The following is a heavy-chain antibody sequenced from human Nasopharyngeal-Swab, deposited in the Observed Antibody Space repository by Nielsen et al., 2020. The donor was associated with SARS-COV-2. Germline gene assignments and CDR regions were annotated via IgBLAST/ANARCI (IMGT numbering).Heavy chain of an antibody. CDR2: ISWNSGSI. D-gene: IGHD6-13*01. Sequence: LKISCAASGFTFDDYAMHWVRQAPGKGLEWVSGISWNSGSIGYADSVKGRFTISRDNAKNSLYLQMNSLRAEDTALYYCAKDLAAAGTGSYWGQGTLVTVSS. CDR1: GFTFDDYA. CDR3: AKDLAAAGTGSY. V-gene: IGHV3-9*01. J-gene: IGHJ4*02.